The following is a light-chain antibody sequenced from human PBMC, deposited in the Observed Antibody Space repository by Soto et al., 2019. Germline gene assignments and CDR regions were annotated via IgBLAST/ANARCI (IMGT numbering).Light chain of an antibody. Sequence: SVLTQPPSVSGAPGQRVTISCTGSSANIGAGYDVHWYQQLPGRAPKILIYGNTNRPSGVPDRFSGSKSGTSASLAITGLQAEDEADYYCLSFDSSLSVVFGGGTKLTVL. CDR1: SANIGAGYD. V-gene: IGLV1-40*01. J-gene: IGLJ2*01. CDR2: GNT. CDR3: LSFDSSLSVV.